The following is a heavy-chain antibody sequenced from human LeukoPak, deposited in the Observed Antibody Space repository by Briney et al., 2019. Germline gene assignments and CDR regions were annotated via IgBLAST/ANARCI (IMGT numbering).Heavy chain of an antibody. D-gene: IGHD2-2*01. V-gene: IGHV3-21*01. CDR3: ARAQLSIVVVPAATGSGYYYGMDV. Sequence: GGSLRLSCAASGFTFSSYSMNWVRQAPGKGLEWVSSISSSSSYIYYADSVKGRFTISRDNAKNSLYLQMNSLRAEDTAVYYCARAQLSIVVVPAATGSGYYYGMDVRGKGTTVTVSS. J-gene: IGHJ6*04. CDR2: ISSSSSYI. CDR1: GFTFSSYS.